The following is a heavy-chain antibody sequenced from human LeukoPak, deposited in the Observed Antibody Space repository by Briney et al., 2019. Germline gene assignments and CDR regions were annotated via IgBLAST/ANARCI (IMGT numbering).Heavy chain of an antibody. CDR1: GGSVSSDNYY. CDR3: ARRYCSGGSCYYFDY. D-gene: IGHD2-15*01. CDR2: IYYSGST. Sequence: SETLSLTCTVSGGSVSSDNYYWNWIRQPSGKGLEWIGYIYYSGSTNYNPSLKSRVTISLDTSKNQFSLKLNSVTAADTAVYYCARRYCSGGSCYYFDYWGQGTLDTVSS. V-gene: IGHV4-61*01. J-gene: IGHJ4*02.